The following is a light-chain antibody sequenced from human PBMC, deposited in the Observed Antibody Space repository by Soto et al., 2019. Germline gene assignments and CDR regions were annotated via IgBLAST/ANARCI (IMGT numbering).Light chain of an antibody. CDR2: AAS. CDR3: HQYGGFPHT. Sequence: EIVLTQSPGTLSLSLGERATLSCRASQSVTGSSLAWYQQKPGQAPRLLIYAASSRATGIPDRFSGSGSWTDFTFRISRLEPEDFGMYYCHQYGGFPHTFGQGTKLET. CDR1: QSVTGSS. V-gene: IGKV3-20*01. J-gene: IGKJ2*01.